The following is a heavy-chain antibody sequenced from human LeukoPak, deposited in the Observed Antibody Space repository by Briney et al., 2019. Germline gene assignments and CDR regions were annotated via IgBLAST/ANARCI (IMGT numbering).Heavy chain of an antibody. CDR3: ATNLLTGAFDY. CDR2: INAGNGNT. D-gene: IGHD7-27*01. J-gene: IGHJ4*02. CDR1: GYTFTSYA. V-gene: IGHV1-3*01. Sequence: ASVKVSCKASGYTFTSYAMHWVRQAPGQRLEWMGWINAGNGNTKYSLKFQGRVTITRDTSASTACMELSSLRSEDTALYYCATNLLTGAFDYWGQGTLVTVSS.